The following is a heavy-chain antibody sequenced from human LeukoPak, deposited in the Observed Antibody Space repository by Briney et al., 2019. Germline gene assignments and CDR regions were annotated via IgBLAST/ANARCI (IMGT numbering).Heavy chain of an antibody. CDR2: INAGNGNT. J-gene: IGHJ4*02. D-gene: IGHD3-3*01. CDR3: ARGSYYDFWSGYFKGDHSWYYFDY. Sequence: ASVKVSCKASGYTFTSYYMHWVRQAPGQGLEWMGWINAGNGNTKYSQKFQGRVTITRDTSASTAYMELSSLRSEDTAVYYCARGSYYDFWSGYFKGDHSWYYFDYWGQGTLVTVSS. V-gene: IGHV1-3*01. CDR1: GYTFTSYY.